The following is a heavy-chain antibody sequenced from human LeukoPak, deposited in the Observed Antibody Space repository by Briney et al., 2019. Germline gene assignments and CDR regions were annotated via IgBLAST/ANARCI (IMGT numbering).Heavy chain of an antibody. CDR3: AREVIGTFDY. Sequence: GASVTVSCKASGYTFTNYAMNWVRQAPGQGLEWMGIINPSGGSTSYAQKFQGRVTMTRDTSTSTVYMELSSLRSEDTAVYYCAREVIGTFDYWGQGTLVTVSS. D-gene: IGHD2/OR15-2a*01. CDR2: INPSGGST. J-gene: IGHJ4*02. CDR1: GYTFTNYA. V-gene: IGHV1-46*01.